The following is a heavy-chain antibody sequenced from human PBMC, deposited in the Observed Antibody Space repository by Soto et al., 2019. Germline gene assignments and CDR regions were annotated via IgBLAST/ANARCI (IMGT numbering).Heavy chain of an antibody. D-gene: IGHD3-22*01. CDR3: ARNSTYYYDSSGYYYHYYFDY. CDR1: GGSFSGYY. J-gene: IGHJ4*02. V-gene: IGHV4-34*01. Sequence: QVQLQQWGAGLLKPSETLSLTCAVYGGSFSGYYWSWIRQPPGKGLEWIGEINHSGSTNYNPSLKSRVTRSVHPSKTQFSLNLSSVTAADTAVYYCARNSTYYYDSSGYYYHYYFDYWGQGTLVTVSS. CDR2: INHSGST.